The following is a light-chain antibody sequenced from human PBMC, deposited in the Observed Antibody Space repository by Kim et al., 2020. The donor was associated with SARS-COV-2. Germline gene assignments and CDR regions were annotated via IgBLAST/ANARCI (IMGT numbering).Light chain of an antibody. J-gene: IGLJ2*01. Sequence: PGNTARIPCGGDNIDDKSVRGYQQKPGQAPVLVMYFDDDRPSGIPERFSGSNSGNTATLTISRVEAADEADYYCQVLDTVGDHRVVFGGGTQLTVL. V-gene: IGLV3-21*04. CDR2: FDD. CDR1: NIDDKS. CDR3: QVLDTVGDHRVV.